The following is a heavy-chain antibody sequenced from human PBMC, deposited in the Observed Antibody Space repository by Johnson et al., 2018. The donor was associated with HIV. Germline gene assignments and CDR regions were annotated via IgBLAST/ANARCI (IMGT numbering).Heavy chain of an antibody. CDR1: GFTFSDYY. J-gene: IGHJ3*02. D-gene: IGHD4-17*01. CDR2: ISSSGSTI. Sequence: QVQLVESGGGLVKPGGSLRLSCAASGFTFSDYYMSLIRQAPGKGLEWVSYISSSGSTIYYADSVKGRFTISRDNAKNSLYLQMSSLRADDTALYYCARDSTPWGDDYVGYAFDIWGQGTLVTVSS. V-gene: IGHV3-11*04. CDR3: ARDSTPWGDDYVGYAFDI.